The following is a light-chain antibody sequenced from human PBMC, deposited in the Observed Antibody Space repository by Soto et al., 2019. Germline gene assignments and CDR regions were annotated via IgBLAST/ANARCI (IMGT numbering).Light chain of an antibody. V-gene: IGKV3D-7*01. CDR3: HQDFNLPWT. CDR2: GTS. J-gene: IGKJ1*01. Sequence: PGERDTLSCSASQTVSRMYLSWFQQKPGQAPRLLIYGTSTRATGIPVRFSGSGSGTDFTLTISSLQPEDFAVYFCHQDFNLPWTFGQGTKV. CDR1: QTVSRMY.